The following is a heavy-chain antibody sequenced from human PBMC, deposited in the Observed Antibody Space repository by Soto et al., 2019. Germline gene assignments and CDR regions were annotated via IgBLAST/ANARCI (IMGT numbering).Heavy chain of an antibody. CDR3: ARVGEITMVRGVIDKYYYGMDV. Sequence: GGSLRLSCAASGFTFSSYGMHWVRQAPGKGLEWVAVIWYDGSNKYYADSVKGRFTISRDNSKNTLYLQMNSLRAEDTAVYYCARVGEITMVRGVIDKYYYGMDVWGQGTTVTVSS. CDR1: GFTFSSYG. CDR2: IWYDGSNK. V-gene: IGHV3-33*01. J-gene: IGHJ6*02. D-gene: IGHD3-10*01.